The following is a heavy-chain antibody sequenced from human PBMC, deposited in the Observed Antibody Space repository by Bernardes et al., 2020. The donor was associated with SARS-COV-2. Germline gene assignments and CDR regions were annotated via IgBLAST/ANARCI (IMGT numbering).Heavy chain of an antibody. CDR1: GGSISSSSSY. CDR3: ARQVRQQLVRHQFDN. V-gene: IGHV4-39*01. Sequence: SETLSPTCTVSGGSISSSSSYWGWIRQPPGKGLEWIGSIYYSGSTYYNPSLKSRATISGDTSKNQFSLKLSSVTAADTSVYYCARQVRQQLVRHQFDNWGHGTLVTVSS. D-gene: IGHD6-13*01. CDR2: IYYSGST. J-gene: IGHJ4*01.